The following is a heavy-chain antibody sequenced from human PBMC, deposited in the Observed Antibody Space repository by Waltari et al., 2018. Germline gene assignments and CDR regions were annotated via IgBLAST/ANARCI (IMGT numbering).Heavy chain of an antibody. CDR2: ISPYNGNT. Sequence: QVQLVQSGAEVKKPGASVKVSCKASGYSFTDYGISWVRQAPGQGLEWMGWISPYNGNTNHAPKLQGRVTMTTDTSTTTAYMELRSLRSDDTAVYYCARDPCSGDSCHDAFDIWGQGTMVTVSS. CDR3: ARDPCSGDSCHDAFDI. D-gene: IGHD2-15*01. J-gene: IGHJ3*02. V-gene: IGHV1-18*04. CDR1: GYSFTDYG.